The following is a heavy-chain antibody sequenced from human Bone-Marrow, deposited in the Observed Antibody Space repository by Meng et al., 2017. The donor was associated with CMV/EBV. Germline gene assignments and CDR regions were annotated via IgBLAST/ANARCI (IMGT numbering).Heavy chain of an antibody. CDR2: INHTGNT. J-gene: IGHJ4*02. CDR3: ARFALLGDSSGYLFDY. V-gene: IGHV4-34*01. CDR1: GGSFSGYY. D-gene: IGHD3-22*01. Sequence: SETLSLTCPVYGGSFSGYYWTWIRQPPGKGLQSIGEINHTGNTNYNTSLKSLVTISVDTSKNQFSLKLRSVTAADTAVYYCARFALLGDSSGYLFDYWGQGTLVTVSS.